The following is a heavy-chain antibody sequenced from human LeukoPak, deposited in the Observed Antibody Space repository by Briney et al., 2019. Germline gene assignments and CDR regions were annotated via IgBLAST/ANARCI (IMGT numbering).Heavy chain of an antibody. D-gene: IGHD2-8*01. J-gene: IGHJ4*02. Sequence: PGGSLRLSCAASGFTFSNYGMNWVRQAPGKGLEWVSAISGSGGSTYYANSVKGRFTISRDNYKSTLYLQMSSLGAEDTAVYYCAKGRDSYAILDYWGQGTLVTVSS. CDR2: ISGSGGST. CDR1: GFTFSNYG. CDR3: AKGRDSYAILDY. V-gene: IGHV3-23*01.